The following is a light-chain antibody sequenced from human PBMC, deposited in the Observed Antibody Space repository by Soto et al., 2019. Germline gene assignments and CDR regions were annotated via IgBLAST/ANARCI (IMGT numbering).Light chain of an antibody. Sequence: QSVLTQPPSASGPPGQSVTISCTGTSNGVGGYNYVSWYQQHPGKAPKLMIYEVNKRPSGVPDRFSGSKSGNTASLTVSGLQAEDEADYYCSSFAVSNSFVFGTGTKVTVL. V-gene: IGLV2-8*01. J-gene: IGLJ1*01. CDR2: EVN. CDR3: SSFAVSNSFV. CDR1: SNGVGGYNY.